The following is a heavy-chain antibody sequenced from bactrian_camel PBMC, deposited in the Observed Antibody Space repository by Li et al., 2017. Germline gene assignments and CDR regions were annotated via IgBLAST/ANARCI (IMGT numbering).Heavy chain of an antibody. Sequence: HVQLVESGGGSVQAGGSLRLSCAASGYTYNRNCMAWFRQAPGKEREGVARIATGSGNTYYADSVKGRFTISQDNAKNTLYLQLNSLKTEDSGVYYCARYGPRNDGGSWDYNLWGQGTQVTVSS. CDR3: ARYGPRNDGGSWDYNL. J-gene: IGHJ4*01. CDR2: IATGSGNT. V-gene: IGHV3S1*01. CDR1: GYTYNRNC. D-gene: IGHD2*01.